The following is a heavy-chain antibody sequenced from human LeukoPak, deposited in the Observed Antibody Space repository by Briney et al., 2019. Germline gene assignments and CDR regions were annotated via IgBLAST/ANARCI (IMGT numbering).Heavy chain of an antibody. CDR1: GFTFSNYG. Sequence: GGSLRLSCAASGFTFSNYGMLWVRQAPGKGLEWVAIISYDGRNKYSADSVKGRFTISRDNSRNTLSLQMNSLRAEDTAVYYCAKDLIQLKSTMVLDYWGQGTLVIVSS. CDR3: AKDLIQLKSTMVLDY. J-gene: IGHJ4*02. V-gene: IGHV3-30*18. CDR2: ISYDGRNK. D-gene: IGHD3-10*01.